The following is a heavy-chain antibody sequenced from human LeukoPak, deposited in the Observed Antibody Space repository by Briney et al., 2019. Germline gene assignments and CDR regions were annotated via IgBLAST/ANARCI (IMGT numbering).Heavy chain of an antibody. D-gene: IGHD3-22*01. J-gene: IGHJ4*02. Sequence: GGSLRLSCAASGFTFSDYYMSWIRQAPGKGLEWVSYISSSSSYTNYADSVKGRFTISRDNAKNSLYLQMNSLRAEDTAVYYCARYDSSGYSYYFDYWGQGALVTVSS. V-gene: IGHV3-11*06. CDR1: GFTFSDYY. CDR3: ARYDSSGYSYYFDY. CDR2: ISSSSSYT.